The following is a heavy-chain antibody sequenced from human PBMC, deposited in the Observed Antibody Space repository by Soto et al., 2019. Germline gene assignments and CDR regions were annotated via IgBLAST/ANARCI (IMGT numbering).Heavy chain of an antibody. J-gene: IGHJ4*02. D-gene: IGHD6-13*01. V-gene: IGHV4-39*01. CDR1: GGSISSSSYY. CDR2: IYYSGST. CDR3: ARLKGTIAAAGRSIRRVYYFDY. Sequence: PSETLSLTCTVSGGSISSSSYYWGWIRQPPGKGLEWIGSIYYSGSTYYNTSLKSRVTISVDTSKNQFSLKLSSVTAADTAVYYCARLKGTIAAAGRSIRRVYYFDYWGQGTLVTVSS.